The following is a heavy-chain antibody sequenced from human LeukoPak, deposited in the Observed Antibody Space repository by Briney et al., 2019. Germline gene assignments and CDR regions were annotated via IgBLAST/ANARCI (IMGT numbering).Heavy chain of an antibody. J-gene: IGHJ6*02. Sequence: ASVKVSCKASGYTFTSYGISWVRQAPGQGLEWMGWISAYNGNTNYAQKLQGRVTMTTDTSTSTAYMELRSLRSDDTAVYYCARVEVSAPPNYYYYGMDVWGQGTTVTVSS. CDR2: ISAYNGNT. V-gene: IGHV1-18*01. D-gene: IGHD3-16*02. CDR1: GYTFTSYG. CDR3: ARVEVSAPPNYYYYGMDV.